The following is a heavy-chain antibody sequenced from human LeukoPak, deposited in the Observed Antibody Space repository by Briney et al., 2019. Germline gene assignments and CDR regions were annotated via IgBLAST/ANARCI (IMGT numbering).Heavy chain of an antibody. CDR3: ARDRIAAEAFDY. CDR1: GGSISSSSYY. V-gene: IGHV4-39*07. D-gene: IGHD6-13*01. J-gene: IGHJ4*02. Sequence: SETLSLTCTVSGGSISSSSYYWGWIRQPPGKGLEWIGSIYYSGSTYYNPSLKSRVTISVDTSKNQFSLKLSSVTAADTAVYYCARDRIAAEAFDYWGQGTLVTVSS. CDR2: IYYSGST.